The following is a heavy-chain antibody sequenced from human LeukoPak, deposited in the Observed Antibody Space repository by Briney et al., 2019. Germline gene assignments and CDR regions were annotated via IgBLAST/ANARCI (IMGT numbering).Heavy chain of an antibody. CDR3: ARERGDYRFDY. J-gene: IGHJ4*02. CDR2: IKQDGSEK. CDR1: GFTFSSYW. V-gene: IGHV3-7*01. Sequence: GGSLRLSCAASGFTFSSYWMSWVRQAPGKGLEWVANIKQDGSEKYYVDSVKGRFTISRDNAKNLLYLQMNSLRAEDTAVYYCARERGDYRFDYWGQGTLVTVSS. D-gene: IGHD4-17*01.